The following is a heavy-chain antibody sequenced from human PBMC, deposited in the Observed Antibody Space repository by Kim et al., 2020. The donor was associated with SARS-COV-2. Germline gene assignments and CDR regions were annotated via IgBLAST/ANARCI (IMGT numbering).Heavy chain of an antibody. D-gene: IGHD3-10*01. CDR1: GFPFSSHA. Sequence: GGSLRLSCAGSGFPFSSHAIHWVRQAPGKGLEWVAVISYDGSNTYYADSVKGRFTISRDNSKNTLYLQMNSLRGEDTAVYYCAIDFGSGSGRNYYYYMDVWGKGTTVTVSS. CDR2: ISYDGSNT. V-gene: IGHV3-30*03. CDR3: AIDFGSGSGRNYYYYMDV. J-gene: IGHJ6*03.